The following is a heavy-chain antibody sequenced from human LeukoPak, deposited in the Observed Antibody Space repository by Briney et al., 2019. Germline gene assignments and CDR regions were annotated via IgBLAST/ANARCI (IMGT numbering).Heavy chain of an antibody. J-gene: IGHJ1*01. CDR3: ARGDCSGGSCFLPEYLRH. D-gene: IGHD2-15*01. Sequence: ASVKVPCKASGYTVASYSISWVRQAPGHGLEWMGWISAYSGNTNYAQKLKGRVTMTTDTSTNTAYMELRSLRSDDTAVYYCARGDCSGGSCFLPEYLRHWGQGTLVTVSS. CDR2: ISAYSGNT. CDR1: GYTVASYS. V-gene: IGHV1-18*01.